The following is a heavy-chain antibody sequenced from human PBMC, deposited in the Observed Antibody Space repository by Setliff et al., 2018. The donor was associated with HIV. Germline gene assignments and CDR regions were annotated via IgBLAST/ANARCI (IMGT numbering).Heavy chain of an antibody. Sequence: ASVKVSCKSSGYTFSNFGFNWVRQAPGQGLEWLGYINGYSGKTHFSPRLQGRLTMTTDTSTDTVYLELRSLASDDTAIYYCAREAPRYAAGAFDMWGLGTMVTVSS. D-gene: IGHD1-1*01. CDR1: GYTFSNFG. V-gene: IGHV1-18*01. J-gene: IGHJ3*02. CDR3: AREAPRYAAGAFDM. CDR2: INGYSGKT.